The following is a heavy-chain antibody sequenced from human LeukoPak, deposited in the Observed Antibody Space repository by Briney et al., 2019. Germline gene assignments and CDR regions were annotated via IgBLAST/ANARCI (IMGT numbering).Heavy chain of an antibody. CDR2: IYHSGST. V-gene: IGHV4-30-2*01. Sequence: SQTLSLTCAVSGGSIINADYSWSWIRQPPGKGLEWIGYIYHSGSTYYNPSLKSRVTFSLDRSKNQFSLSLNSVTAADTAVYYCARGYDDFGAFDYWGQGTLVTVSS. CDR1: GGSIINADYS. CDR3: ARGYDDFGAFDY. J-gene: IGHJ4*02. D-gene: IGHD3-3*01.